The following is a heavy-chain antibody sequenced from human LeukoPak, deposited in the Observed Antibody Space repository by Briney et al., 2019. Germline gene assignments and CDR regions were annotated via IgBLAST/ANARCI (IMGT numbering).Heavy chain of an antibody. Sequence: GASVKVSCKASGYTFTSYGISWVRQAPGQGLEWMGWICAYNGNTNYAQKLQGRVTMTTDTSTSTAYMELRSLRSDDTAVYYCARVIRLVINYYDSSGTRENDAFDIWGQGTMVTVSS. CDR1: GYTFTSYG. D-gene: IGHD3-22*01. CDR3: ARVIRLVINYYDSSGTRENDAFDI. J-gene: IGHJ3*02. CDR2: ICAYNGNT. V-gene: IGHV1-18*01.